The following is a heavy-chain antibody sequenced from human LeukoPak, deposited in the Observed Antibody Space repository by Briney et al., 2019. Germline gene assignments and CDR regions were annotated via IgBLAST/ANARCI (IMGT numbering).Heavy chain of an antibody. CDR2: ISAYNGNT. D-gene: IGHD3-22*01. CDR1: GYTFTSYG. V-gene: IGHV1-18*01. J-gene: IGHJ3*02. CDR3: ARSLGYYDSSGYAFDI. Sequence: ASVKVSCKASGYTFTSYGISWVRQAPGQGLEWMGCISAYNGNTNYAQKLQGRVTMTTDTSTSTAYMELRSLRSDDTAVYYCARSLGYYDSSGYAFDIWGQGTMVTVSS.